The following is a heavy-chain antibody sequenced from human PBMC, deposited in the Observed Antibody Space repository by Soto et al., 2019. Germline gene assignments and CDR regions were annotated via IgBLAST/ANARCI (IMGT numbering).Heavy chain of an antibody. CDR3: ARPGSSGYDSDY. V-gene: IGHV5-10-1*01. CDR2: IDPSDSYT. J-gene: IGHJ4*02. CDR1: GYSLTSYW. Sequence: PVESLKISCNGSGYSLTSYWISWVRQMPGKGLEWMGRIDPSDSYTNYSPSFQGHVTISADKSISTAYLQWSSLKASDTAMYYCARPGSSGYDSDYWGQGTLVTVS. D-gene: IGHD5-12*01.